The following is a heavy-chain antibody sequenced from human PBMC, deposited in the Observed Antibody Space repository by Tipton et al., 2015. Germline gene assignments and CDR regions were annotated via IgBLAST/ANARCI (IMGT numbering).Heavy chain of an antibody. Sequence: TLSLTCTVSGGSIGGGFYLSWCRQYPRKGLEWIGFVYYSGYTNYNPSLTSRLTISVDTSRNQVSLHLKSVTAADTAVYYCARDKTFEAFDIWGQGTKVTVSS. CDR1: GGSIGGGFY. D-gene: IGHD2/OR15-2a*01. CDR3: ARDKTFEAFDI. J-gene: IGHJ3*02. CDR2: VYYSGYT. V-gene: IGHV4-31*03.